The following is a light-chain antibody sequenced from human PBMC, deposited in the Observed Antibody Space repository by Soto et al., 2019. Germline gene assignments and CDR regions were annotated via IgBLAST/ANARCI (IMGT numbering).Light chain of an antibody. CDR1: QNIKNW. V-gene: IGKV1-5*01. CDR2: EGS. CDR3: QQYNSFPWT. J-gene: IGKJ1*01. Sequence: DIQMTQSPSTLSASVGDRVTITCRASQNIKNWLAWYQQRPGQAPKLLISEGSSLESGVPSTFSGTASGTEFTLTISSLQPDDFATYYCQQYNSFPWTFGQGTKVDIK.